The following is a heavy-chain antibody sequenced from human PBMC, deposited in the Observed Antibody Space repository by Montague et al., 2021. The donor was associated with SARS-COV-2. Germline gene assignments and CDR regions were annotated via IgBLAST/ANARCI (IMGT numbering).Heavy chain of an antibody. CDR2: IYYSGST. J-gene: IGHJ6*02. CDR1: GGSINSYY. V-gene: IGHV4-59*01. Sequence: SETLSLTCTVSGGSINSYYWSWIRQPPGKGLEWVGYIYYSGSTNYNPSLKSRVTISVDTSKNQFSLKLSSVTAADTAVYYCARSGGVYDYVWGCYVRRFTGYGMDVWGQGTTVTVSS. CDR3: ARSGGVYDYVWGCYVRRFTGYGMDV. D-gene: IGHD3-16*01.